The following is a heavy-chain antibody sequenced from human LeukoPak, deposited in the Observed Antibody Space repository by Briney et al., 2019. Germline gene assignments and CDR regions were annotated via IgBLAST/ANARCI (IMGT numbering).Heavy chain of an antibody. D-gene: IGHD6-13*01. CDR3: ARSPSSSWYPYFDY. J-gene: IGHJ4*02. V-gene: IGHV3-33*01. CDR2: IWYDGSNK. Sequence: GGSLRLSCAASGFTFSSYGMHWVRQAPGKGLEWVAVIWYDGSNKHYADSVKGRFTISRDNSKNTLYLQMNSLRAEDTAVYYCARSPSSSWYPYFDYWGQGTLVTVSS. CDR1: GFTFSSYG.